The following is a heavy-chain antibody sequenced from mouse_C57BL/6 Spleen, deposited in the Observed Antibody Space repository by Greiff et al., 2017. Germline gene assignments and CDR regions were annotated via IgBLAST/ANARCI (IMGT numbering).Heavy chain of an antibody. CDR2: FHPYNDDT. D-gene: IGHD1-2*01. CDR3: AIITAPGGYAMDY. CDR1: GYTFTTYP. Sequence: QVQLQQSGAELVKPGASVKMSCKASGYTFTTYPIEWMKQNHGKSLEWIGNFHPYNDDTKYNEKFKGKATLTVETSSSTVYLELSRLTSDDSAVYYCAIITAPGGYAMDYWGQGTSVTVSS. J-gene: IGHJ4*01. V-gene: IGHV1-47*01.